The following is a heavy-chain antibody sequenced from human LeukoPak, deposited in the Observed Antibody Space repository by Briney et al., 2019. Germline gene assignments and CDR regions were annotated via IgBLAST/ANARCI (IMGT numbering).Heavy chain of an antibody. J-gene: IGHJ4*02. V-gene: IGHV5-51*01. CDR3: ARRGYYDSSGDYFDY. CDR2: IYPGDSDT. CDR1: GYSFTSYR. D-gene: IGHD3-22*01. Sequence: GESLKISCKGSGYSFTSYRIGWVRQMPGKGLEWMGIIYPGDSDTRYSPSFQGQVTISADKSISTAYLQWSSLKASDTAMYYCARRGYYDSSGDYFDYWGQGTLVTVSS.